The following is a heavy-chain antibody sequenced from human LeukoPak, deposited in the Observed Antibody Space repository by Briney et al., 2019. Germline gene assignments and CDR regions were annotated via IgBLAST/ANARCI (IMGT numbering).Heavy chain of an antibody. CDR3: ARAIGGATRWWSHFDS. Sequence: PSETLSLTCTVSGGSISSGGYYWSWIRQHPGKGLEWIGYIYYSGSTYYNPSLKSRVTISVDTSKNQFSLKLSSVTAADTAVYYCARAIGGATRWWSHFDSGGQGPLATAPS. CDR2: IYYSGST. D-gene: IGHD1-26*01. V-gene: IGHV4-31*03. CDR1: GGSISSGGYY. J-gene: IGHJ4*02.